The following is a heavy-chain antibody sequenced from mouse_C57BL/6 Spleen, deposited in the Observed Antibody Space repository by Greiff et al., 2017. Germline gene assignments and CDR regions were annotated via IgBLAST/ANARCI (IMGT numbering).Heavy chain of an antibody. CDR1: GYTFTDYN. J-gene: IGHJ3*01. V-gene: IGHV1-18*01. Sequence: EVQLQQSGPELVKPGASVKIPCKASGYTFTDYNMDWVKQSHGKSLEWIGDINPNNGGTIYNQKFKGKATFTVDKSSSTAYMELRSLTSEDTAVYYCARWGHLYDYAWFAYWGQGTLVTVSA. CDR3: ARWGHLYDYAWFAY. CDR2: INPNNGGT. D-gene: IGHD2-4*01.